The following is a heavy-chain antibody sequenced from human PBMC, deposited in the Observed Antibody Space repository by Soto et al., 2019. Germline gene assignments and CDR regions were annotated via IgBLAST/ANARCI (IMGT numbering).Heavy chain of an antibody. Sequence: SETLSLTCTVSGGSISSGTSYWSWIRQRPGKGLEWIGYIFYSGSFYYTPSLRGRVMISADTSKNQFTLRLSSVTAADTAIYYCARRTVNIRTFYSGLKTHCFDYWGQGAPVTVSS. V-gene: IGHV4-31*03. CDR3: ARRTVNIRTFYSGLKTHCFDY. J-gene: IGHJ4*02. CDR1: GGSISSGTSY. CDR2: IFYSGSF. D-gene: IGHD6-19*01.